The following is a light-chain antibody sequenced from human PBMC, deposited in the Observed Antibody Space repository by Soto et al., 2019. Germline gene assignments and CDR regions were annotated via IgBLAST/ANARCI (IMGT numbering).Light chain of an antibody. CDR1: QNISRS. J-gene: IGKJ5*01. CDR2: GTS. Sequence: EIVMTQSPVTLSVSPGERATLSCRASQNISRSLAWYQQKPGQGPSLLIYGTSTRATAVPDRFSGSGSGTDFTLTITSLQSEDFAVYYCLQYINWPFTFGQGTRLEI. V-gene: IGKV3-15*01. CDR3: LQYINWPFT.